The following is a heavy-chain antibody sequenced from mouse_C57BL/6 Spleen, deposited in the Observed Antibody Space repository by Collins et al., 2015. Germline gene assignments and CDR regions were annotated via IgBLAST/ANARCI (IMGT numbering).Heavy chain of an antibody. D-gene: IGHD1-1*01. CDR2: IDPSDSYT. Sequence: GQGLEWIGEIDPSDSYTNYNQKFKGKATLTVDTSSSTAYMQLSSLTSEDSAVYYCTTGDFDYWGQGTTLTVSS. J-gene: IGHJ2*01. V-gene: IGHV1-50*01. CDR3: TTGDFDY.